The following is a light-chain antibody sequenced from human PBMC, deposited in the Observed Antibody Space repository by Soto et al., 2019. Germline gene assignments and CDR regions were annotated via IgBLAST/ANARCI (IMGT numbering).Light chain of an antibody. CDR3: HQYNSYSRT. J-gene: IGKJ1*01. CDR2: KAS. CDR1: QTIGRW. Sequence: DIQMTQSPSTLSASVGDRVTITCRASQTIGRWLAWYQQKPGKVPKLLIYKASSLQSGVPSRFSGSGSGTKFTLTINSLQPDDFATYYCHQYNSYSRTFGQGTTLEIK. V-gene: IGKV1-5*03.